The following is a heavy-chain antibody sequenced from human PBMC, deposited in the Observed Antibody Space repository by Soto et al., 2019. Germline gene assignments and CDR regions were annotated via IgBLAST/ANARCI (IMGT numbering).Heavy chain of an antibody. CDR3: AKDGNTQWLLPSNWFDP. D-gene: IGHD6-19*01. J-gene: IGHJ5*02. CDR1: GFTFDDYA. Sequence: GGSLRLSCAASGFTFDDYAMHWVRQAPGKGLEWVSGISWNSGSIGYADSVKGRFTISRDNAKNSLYLQMNSLRAEDTALYYCAKDGNTQWLLPSNWFDPWGQGTLVTVSS. CDR2: ISWNSGSI. V-gene: IGHV3-9*01.